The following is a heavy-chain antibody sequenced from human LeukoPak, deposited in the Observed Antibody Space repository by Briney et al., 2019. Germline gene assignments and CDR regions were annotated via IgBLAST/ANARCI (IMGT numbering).Heavy chain of an antibody. CDR2: INTDGTVT. CDR1: GFTFSKSW. Sequence: GGSLRLSCAASGFTFSKSWMLLVRQAPGKGLESVSRINTDGTVTTYADSVKGRFTVSRDHAANTMFLQMNSVRDEDMALYYCATERWLDPPPDSWGQGTPVTVSS. V-gene: IGHV3-74*01. D-gene: IGHD6-19*01. J-gene: IGHJ4*02. CDR3: ATERWLDPPPDS.